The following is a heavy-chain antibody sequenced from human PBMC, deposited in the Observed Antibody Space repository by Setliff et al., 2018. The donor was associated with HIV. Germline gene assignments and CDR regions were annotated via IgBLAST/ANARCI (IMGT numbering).Heavy chain of an antibody. J-gene: IGHJ2*01. Sequence: PSANLSLTCTVSGGSISSSSYYWGWIRQPPGKGLEWIGRIYYSGSTYYNPSLKSRVTISVDTSKNKFSLKLRSVTAADTAVYYCARGHTVVAYWYFDLWGRGTLVTVSS. CDR1: GGSISSSSYY. D-gene: IGHD2-15*01. V-gene: IGHV4-39*07. CDR2: IYYSGST. CDR3: ARGHTVVAYWYFDL.